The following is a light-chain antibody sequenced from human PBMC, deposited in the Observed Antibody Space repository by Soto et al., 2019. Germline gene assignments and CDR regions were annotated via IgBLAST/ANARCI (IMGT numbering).Light chain of an antibody. V-gene: IGKV3-20*01. J-gene: IGKJ1*01. Sequence: EMVLTKSPGTLSLSPGERATLSCRASQSVSSSYLAWYQQKPGPAPRPLIYGASSRAIGIPDRFSGSGSGTGFTLTILSLEPEDLAGYACHQYGFSRWTFGQGTKDDIK. CDR1: QSVSSSY. CDR2: GAS. CDR3: HQYGFSRWT.